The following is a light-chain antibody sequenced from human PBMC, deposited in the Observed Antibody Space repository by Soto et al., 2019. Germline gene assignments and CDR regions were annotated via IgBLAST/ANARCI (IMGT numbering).Light chain of an antibody. CDR3: QKYNSAPRT. CDR1: QGISNY. Sequence: DIQMTQSPSSLSASVGDRVTSTCRASQGISNYLAWYQQKPGKVPKLLIYAASTLHSGVPSRFSGSGSGTDFTLTISSLQPEDVATYYCQKYNSAPRTFGGGTKVDIK. J-gene: IGKJ4*01. V-gene: IGKV1-27*01. CDR2: AAS.